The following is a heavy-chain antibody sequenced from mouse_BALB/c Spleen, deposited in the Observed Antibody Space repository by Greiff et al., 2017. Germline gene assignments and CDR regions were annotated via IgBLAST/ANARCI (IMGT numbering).Heavy chain of an antibody. CDR2: IYPYNGGT. J-gene: IGHJ4*01. CDR3: ARGYRYYAMDY. D-gene: IGHD2-14*01. CDR1: GYTFTDYN. V-gene: IGHV1S29*02. Sequence: VHVKQSGPELVKPGASVKISCKASGYTFTDYNMHWVKQRHGKSLEWIGYIYPYNGGTGYNQKFKSKATLTVDNSSSTAYMELRSLTSEDSAVYYCARGYRYYAMDYWGQGTSVTVSS.